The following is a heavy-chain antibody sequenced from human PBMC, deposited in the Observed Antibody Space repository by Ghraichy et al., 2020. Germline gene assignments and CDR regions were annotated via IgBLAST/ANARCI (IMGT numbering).Heavy chain of an antibody. V-gene: IGHV3-21*01. CDR2: ISSSSSYI. Sequence: GGSLRLSCAASGFTFSSYSMNWVRQAPGKGLEWVSSISSSSSYIYYADSVKGRFTISRDNAKNSLYLQMNSLRAEDTAVYYCARGGTNYYYMDVWGKGTTVTVSS. CDR1: GFTFSSYS. CDR3: ARGGTNYYYMDV. J-gene: IGHJ6*03. D-gene: IGHD1-1*01.